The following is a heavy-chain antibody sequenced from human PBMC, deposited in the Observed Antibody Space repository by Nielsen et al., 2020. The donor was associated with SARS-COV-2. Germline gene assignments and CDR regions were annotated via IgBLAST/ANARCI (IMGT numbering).Heavy chain of an antibody. D-gene: IGHD6-19*01. J-gene: IGHJ6*02. V-gene: IGHV3-9*01. CDR3: ARGGSSGWYLDYYYGMDV. CDR2: ISWNSGSI. CDR1: GFTFDDYA. Sequence: SLKISCAASGFTFDDYAMHWVRQAPGKGLEWVSGISWNSGSIGYADSVKGRFTISRDNAKNSLYLQMNSLRAGDTAVYYCARGGSSGWYLDYYYGMDVWGQGTTVTVSS.